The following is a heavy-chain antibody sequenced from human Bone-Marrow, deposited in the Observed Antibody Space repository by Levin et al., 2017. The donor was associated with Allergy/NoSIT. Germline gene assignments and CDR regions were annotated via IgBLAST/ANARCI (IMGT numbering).Heavy chain of an antibody. D-gene: IGHD2-2*01. CDR3: VGVVVPAAMGEDAFDI. CDR2: IYHSGST. J-gene: IGHJ3*02. Sequence: PSETLSLTCAVSGYSISSGYYWGWIRQPPGKGLEWIGSIYHSGSTYYNPSLKSRVTISVDTSKNQFSLKLSSVTAADTAVYYCVGVVVPAAMGEDAFDIWGQGTMVTVSS. CDR1: GYSISSGYY. V-gene: IGHV4-38-2*01.